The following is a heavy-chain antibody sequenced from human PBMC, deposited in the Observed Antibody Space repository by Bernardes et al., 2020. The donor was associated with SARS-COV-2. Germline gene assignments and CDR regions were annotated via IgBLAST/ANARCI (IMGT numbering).Heavy chain of an antibody. J-gene: IGHJ4*02. Sequence: SLRLSCAASGFTFSNYWMHWVRQAPGKGLVWVSRINGDGSSTSYTDSVKGRFTISRDNAKNTLSLQMNSLRAEDTAVYYCVREGYSGSSDYWGQGTLVTVSS. D-gene: IGHD5-12*01. CDR1: GFTFSNYW. CDR3: VREGYSGSSDY. CDR2: INGDGSST. V-gene: IGHV3-74*01.